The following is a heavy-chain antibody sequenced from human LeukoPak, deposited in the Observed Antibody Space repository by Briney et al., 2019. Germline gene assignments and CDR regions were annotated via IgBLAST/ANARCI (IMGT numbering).Heavy chain of an antibody. D-gene: IGHD2-2*01. V-gene: IGHV3-30*18. CDR2: IPYDGSNK. Sequence: GGSLRLSCAASGFTFSSYGMHWVRQAPGKGLEWVAVIPYDGSNKYYADSVKGRLTISRDNSKNTLYLQMNSLRAEDTAVHYCAKDPRDCSSTSCYGSDYWGQGTLVTVSS. CDR3: AKDPRDCSSTSCYGSDY. CDR1: GFTFSSYG. J-gene: IGHJ4*02.